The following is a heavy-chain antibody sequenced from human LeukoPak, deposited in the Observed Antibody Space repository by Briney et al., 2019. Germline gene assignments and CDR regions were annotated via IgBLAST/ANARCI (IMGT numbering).Heavy chain of an antibody. D-gene: IGHD2-2*01. V-gene: IGHV4-38-2*02. CDR1: GYSISSGYY. Sequence: SESPSLTSAVSGYSISSGYYWGWIRQLPGKGREGIGSIYHSGSTYSNSSLKSRVTISVDTSKDQFSLKLSSVTAADTAVYYCARDIVVVPAQPHAFDIWGQGTMVTVSS. CDR3: ARDIVVVPAQPHAFDI. CDR2: IYHSGST. J-gene: IGHJ3*02.